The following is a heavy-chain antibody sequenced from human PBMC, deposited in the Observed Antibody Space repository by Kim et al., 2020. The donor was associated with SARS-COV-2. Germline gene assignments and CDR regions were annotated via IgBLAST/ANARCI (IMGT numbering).Heavy chain of an antibody. CDR1: GFTFSSYG. CDR2: IWYDGSNK. J-gene: IGHJ6*02. CDR3: ARDGGPIITMVRGAPPYYYYYGMDV. D-gene: IGHD3-10*01. Sequence: GGSLRLSCAASGFTFSSYGMHWVRQAPGKGLEWVAVIWYDGSNKYYADSVKGRFTISRDNSKNTLYLQMNSLRAEDTAVYYCARDGGPIITMVRGAPPYYYYYGMDVWGQGTTVTVSS. V-gene: IGHV3-33*01.